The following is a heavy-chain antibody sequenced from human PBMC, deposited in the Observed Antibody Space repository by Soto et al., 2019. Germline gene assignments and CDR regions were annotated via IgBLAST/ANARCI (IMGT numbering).Heavy chain of an antibody. J-gene: IGHJ4*02. V-gene: IGHV3-21*01. CDR2: ISSSSSYI. D-gene: IGHD2-2*01. CDR3: TRDQLNVVVPTVSHV. CDR1: GFTFSSYS. Sequence: PGGSLRLSCAASGFTFSSYSMNWVRQAPGKGLEWVSFISSSSSYIYYGDSVKGRFSISRDNAENSLYLQMNSLRADDTAVYYCTRDQLNVVVPTVSHVWGQGALVTVSS.